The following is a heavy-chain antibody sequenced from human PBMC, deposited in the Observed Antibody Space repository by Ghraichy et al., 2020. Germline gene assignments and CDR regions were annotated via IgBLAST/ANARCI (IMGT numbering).Heavy chain of an antibody. V-gene: IGHV1-18*01. Sequence: ASVKVSCKASGYTFTSYGISWVRQAPGQGLEWMGWISAYNGNTNYAQKLQGRVTMTTDTSTSTAYMELRSLRSDDTAVYYCARDDGGVVVVVAATYAFDIWGQGKMGTVSS. D-gene: IGHD2-15*01. CDR3: ARDDGGVVVVVAATYAFDI. CDR2: ISAYNGNT. CDR1: GYTFTSYG. J-gene: IGHJ3*02.